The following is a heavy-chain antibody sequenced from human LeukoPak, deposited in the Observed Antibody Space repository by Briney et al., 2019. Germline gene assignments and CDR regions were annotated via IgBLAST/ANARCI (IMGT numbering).Heavy chain of an antibody. D-gene: IGHD6-19*01. Sequence: ASVKVSCKASGYTFTSYAMHWVRQAPGQRLEWMGWINAGNGDTKYSQKFQGRVTITRDTSASTAYMELSSLRSEDTAVYYCARFSGFLSSGWYLGAFDIWGQGTMVTVSS. CDR2: INAGNGDT. CDR3: ARFSGFLSSGWYLGAFDI. V-gene: IGHV1-3*01. CDR1: GYTFTSYA. J-gene: IGHJ3*02.